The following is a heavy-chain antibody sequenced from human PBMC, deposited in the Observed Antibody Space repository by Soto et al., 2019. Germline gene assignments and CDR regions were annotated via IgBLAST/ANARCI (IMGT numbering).Heavy chain of an antibody. Sequence: PSQTLSLTCAISGDSVSSNTVAWNWIRQSPSRGLEWLGRTYYRSKWYDDYAESVKSRITINPDTSKNQFSLHLNSVTLEDTAVYYFARSWLGHQASWIVFWGQGTLGTVFS. V-gene: IGHV6-1*01. J-gene: IGHJ5*01. CDR3: ARSWLGHQASWIVF. CDR1: GDSVSSNTVA. CDR2: TYYRSKWYD. D-gene: IGHD3-10*01.